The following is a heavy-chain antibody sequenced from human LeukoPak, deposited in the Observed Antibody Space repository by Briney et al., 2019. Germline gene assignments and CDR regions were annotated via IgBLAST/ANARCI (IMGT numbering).Heavy chain of an antibody. CDR2: INPKSGGT. Sequence: ASVKVYCKASGYTFTGYFIHWVRQAPGQGLEWMGWINPKSGGTNYQQKFQDRVTMTRDTSITTAYMEMSRLRSDDTAVYYCARSMVVRGVMGNYFDPWGQGTLVTVSS. CDR3: ARSMVVRGVMGNYFDP. J-gene: IGHJ5*02. D-gene: IGHD3-10*01. CDR1: GYTFTGYF. V-gene: IGHV1-2*02.